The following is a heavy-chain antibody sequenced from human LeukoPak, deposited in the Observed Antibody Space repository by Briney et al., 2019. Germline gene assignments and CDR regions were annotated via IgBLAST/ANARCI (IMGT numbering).Heavy chain of an antibody. CDR2: VAGSGLYT. J-gene: IGHJ6*02. CDR3: AKRGGAAHIGTCSSASCYFSYGMDV. D-gene: IGHD2-2*01. V-gene: IGHV3-23*01. CDR1: GLTFGTYA. Sequence: GGSLRLSCTASGLTFGTYAMSWVRQGPGKGLEWLSTVAGSGLYTYYADSVKGRLTISRDNSKNTVYLQMNSLRAEDTAVYYCAKRGGAAHIGTCSSASCYFSYGMDVWGQGTTVTVSS.